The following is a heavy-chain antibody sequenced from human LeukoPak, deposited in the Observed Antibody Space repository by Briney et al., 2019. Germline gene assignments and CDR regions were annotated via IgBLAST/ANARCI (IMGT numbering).Heavy chain of an antibody. CDR3: VKRIVVADKFDY. Sequence: PGGSLRLSCVASGFTFSTFGMHWVRQAPGKGLEWVAFIRYDGGNKYYADSVKGRFTISRDNSKNTLYLQMDSLRVEDTVVYYCVKRIVVADKFDYWGQGSLVTVSS. CDR1: GFTFSTFG. V-gene: IGHV3-30*02. CDR2: IRYDGGNK. J-gene: IGHJ4*02. D-gene: IGHD6-19*01.